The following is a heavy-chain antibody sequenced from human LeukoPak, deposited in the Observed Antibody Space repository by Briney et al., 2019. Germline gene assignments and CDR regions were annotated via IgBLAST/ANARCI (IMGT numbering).Heavy chain of an antibody. CDR2: IKQDGSEK. Sequence: GGSLRLSCAASGFTFSSYWMTWVRQAPGKGLEWVANIKQDGSEKNYVDSVKGRFTISRDNAKSSLYLQMNSLRVEDTAVYYCARARLLDYWGQGTLVTVSS. CDR1: GFTFSSYW. CDR3: ARARLLDY. J-gene: IGHJ4*02. V-gene: IGHV3-7*01.